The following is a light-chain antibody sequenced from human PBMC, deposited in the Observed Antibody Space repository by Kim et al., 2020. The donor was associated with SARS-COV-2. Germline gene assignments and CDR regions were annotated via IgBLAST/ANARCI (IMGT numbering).Light chain of an antibody. Sequence: VAPGQTASITCSGHRLGDKYVCWYQQKPGQCPVVVIYQDTKRPSGIPERFSGSNSGNTATLTISETQAMGEADYFCQVWDSTTTVFGGGAQLTVL. CDR3: QVWDSTTTV. V-gene: IGLV3-1*01. CDR2: QDT. CDR1: RLGDKY. J-gene: IGLJ2*01.